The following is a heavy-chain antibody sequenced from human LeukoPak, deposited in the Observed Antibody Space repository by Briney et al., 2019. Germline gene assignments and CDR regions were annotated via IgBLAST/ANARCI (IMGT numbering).Heavy chain of an antibody. CDR2: IYYSGST. J-gene: IGHJ5*02. V-gene: IGHV4-59*01. CDR3: AREGSSSSNWFDP. CDR1: GGSMSRYY. Sequence: SETLSLTCSVSGGSMSRYYWSWIRQPPGKGLEWIGYIYYSGSTNYNPSLKSRVTISVDTSKKEFSLKLSSVTAADTAVYYCAREGSSSSNWFDPWGQGTLVTVSS. D-gene: IGHD6-13*01.